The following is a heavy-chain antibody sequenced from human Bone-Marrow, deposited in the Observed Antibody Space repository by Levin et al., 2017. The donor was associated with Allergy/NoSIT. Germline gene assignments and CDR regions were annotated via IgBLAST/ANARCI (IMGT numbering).Heavy chain of an antibody. V-gene: IGHV1-2*02. J-gene: IGHJ5*02. CDR3: ARVAEEGP. CDR1: GYTFTGYL. CDR2: ISPNSGAT. Sequence: GESLKISCQTSGYTFTGYLLHWVRQAPGQGLEWMGYISPNSGATNYDQRFQGRVTMTRDTSIDTAYMELSRLTSDDTAVYYCARVAEEGPWGQGTLVTVSS.